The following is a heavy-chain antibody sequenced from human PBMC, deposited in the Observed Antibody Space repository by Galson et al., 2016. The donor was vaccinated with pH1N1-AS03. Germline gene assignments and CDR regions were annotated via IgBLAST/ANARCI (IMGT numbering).Heavy chain of an antibody. CDR2: LTTSTGDP. CDR1: GYTFTSHR. V-gene: IGHV7-4-1*01. CDR3: ARGNMSLSGSWDS. Sequence: SVKVSCKASGYTFTSHRIIWVRQAPGQGLECMGWLTTSTGDPTYAQGFTGRFAFSLDTSVSTAYLQIDSLKADDTAVYYCARGNMSLSGSWDSWGQGTLITVSS. D-gene: IGHD3-10*01. J-gene: IGHJ4*02.